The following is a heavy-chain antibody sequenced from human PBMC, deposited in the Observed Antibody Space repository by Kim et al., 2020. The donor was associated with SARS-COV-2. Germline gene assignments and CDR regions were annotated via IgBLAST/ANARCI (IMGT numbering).Heavy chain of an antibody. D-gene: IGHD4-17*01. J-gene: IGHJ4*02. V-gene: IGHV4-31*03. CDR2: IYYSGST. Sequence: SETLSLTCTVSGGSISSGGYYWSWIRQHPGKGLEWIGYIYYSGSTYYNPSLKSRVTISVDTSKNQFSLKLSSVTAADTAVYYCASTVTTSSAPFDYWGQGTLVTVSS. CDR3: ASTVTTSSAPFDY. CDR1: GGSISSGGYY.